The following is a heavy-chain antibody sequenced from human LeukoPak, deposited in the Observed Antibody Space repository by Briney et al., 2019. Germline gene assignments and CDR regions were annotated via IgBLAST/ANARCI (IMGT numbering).Heavy chain of an antibody. CDR2: IIPIFGTA. Sequence: SVKVSCKASGGTFSSYAISWVRQAPGQELEWRVGIIPIFGTANYAQKFQGRVTIATDESASTAYMELSSLRSEDTAVYYCASDYYGSGSPPYFDYWGQGTLVTVSS. CDR3: ASDYYGSGSPPYFDY. J-gene: IGHJ4*02. V-gene: IGHV1-69*05. CDR1: GGTFSSYA. D-gene: IGHD3-10*01.